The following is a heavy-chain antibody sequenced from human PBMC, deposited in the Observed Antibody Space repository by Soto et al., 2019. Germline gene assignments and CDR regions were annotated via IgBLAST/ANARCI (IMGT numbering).Heavy chain of an antibody. CDR2: IYWDDDK. J-gene: IGHJ5*02. CDR3: AHGPPYGDYITNCFDP. CDR1: GFSLSTSGVG. V-gene: IGHV2-5*02. Sequence: QITLKESGPTLVKPTQTLTLTCTFSGFSLSTSGVGVGWIRQPPGKALEWLALIYWDDDKRYSPSLKSRLTITKDTSKNQVVLTMTNIDPVDTATYYCAHGPPYGDYITNCFDPWGQGTLVTVSS. D-gene: IGHD4-17*01.